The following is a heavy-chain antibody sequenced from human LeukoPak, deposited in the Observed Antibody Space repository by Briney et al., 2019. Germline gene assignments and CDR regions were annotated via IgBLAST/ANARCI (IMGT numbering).Heavy chain of an antibody. D-gene: IGHD2-2*01. V-gene: IGHV4-38-2*01. CDR2: IYHSGNT. J-gene: IGHJ4*02. Sequence: SETLSLTCAVSSYSISSGYYWDWIRQPPGKGLEWPGSIYHSGNTYYNPSLKSRVTLSVDTSANHFSLRLSSVTAADTAVYYCARRGQGYCSSTRCYLPLEYWGQGTLVTVPS. CDR3: ARRGQGYCSSTRCYLPLEY. CDR1: SYSISSGYY.